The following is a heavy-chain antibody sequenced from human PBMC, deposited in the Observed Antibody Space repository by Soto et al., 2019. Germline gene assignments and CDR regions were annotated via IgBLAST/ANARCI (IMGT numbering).Heavy chain of an antibody. CDR1: GFTFSSYG. Sequence: GGSLRLSCAASGFTFSSYGMHWVRQAPGKGLEWVAVISYDGSNKYYADSVKGRFTISRDNSKNTLYLQMNSLRAEDTAVYYCAKENILTGYYSWFFDYWGQGTLVTVSS. CDR3: AKENILTGYYSWFFDY. J-gene: IGHJ4*02. D-gene: IGHD3-9*01. V-gene: IGHV3-30*18. CDR2: ISYDGSNK.